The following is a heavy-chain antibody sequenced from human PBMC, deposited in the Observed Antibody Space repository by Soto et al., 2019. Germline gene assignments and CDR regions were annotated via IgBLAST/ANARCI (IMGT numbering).Heavy chain of an antibody. J-gene: IGHJ6*02. V-gene: IGHV3-21*01. D-gene: IGHD6-19*01. CDR1: GFTFSSYS. CDR3: ASEQWAGGMDV. Sequence: EVQLVESGGGLVKPGGSLRLSCAASGFTFSSYSMNWVRQAPGKGLEWVSSLSSSSSYIYYADSVKGRFTISRDNAKNSLSLQMNSLRAEDTAVYYCASEQWAGGMDVWGQGTTVTVS. CDR2: LSSSSSYI.